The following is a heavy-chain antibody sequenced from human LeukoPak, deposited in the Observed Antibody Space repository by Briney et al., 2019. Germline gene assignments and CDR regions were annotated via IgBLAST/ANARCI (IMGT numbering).Heavy chain of an antibody. CDR3: ARDSRSSGWYFDYYYYYMDV. Sequence: GGSLRLSWATSRFTFSSYSRNWVGQAPGKGREGGSYISSRSSSIYYADSVKGRFTISRDNAKNSLYLQMNSLRAEDTAVYYCARDSRSSGWYFDYYYYYMDVWGKGTTVTVSS. D-gene: IGHD6-19*01. J-gene: IGHJ6*03. CDR2: ISSRSSSI. V-gene: IGHV3-48*01. CDR1: RFTFSSYS.